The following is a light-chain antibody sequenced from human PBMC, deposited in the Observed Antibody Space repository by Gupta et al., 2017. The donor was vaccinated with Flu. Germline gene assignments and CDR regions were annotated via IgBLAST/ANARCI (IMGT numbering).Light chain of an antibody. J-gene: IGLJ3*02. CDR1: SPNIGSHS. CDR2: DNN. Sequence: QSVLTQPPSASGTPGQRVTISCSGNSPNIGSHSVTWYQHLPGTAPKLLIYDNNQRPSGVPDRFSGSRSGTSASLAISGLQSEDEADYYCAAWDDSLQGLFGGGTKLTVL. CDR3: AAWDDSLQGL. V-gene: IGLV1-44*01.